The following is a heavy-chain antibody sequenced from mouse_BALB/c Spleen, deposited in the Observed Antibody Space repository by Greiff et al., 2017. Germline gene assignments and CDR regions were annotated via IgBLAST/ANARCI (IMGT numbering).Heavy chain of an antibody. V-gene: IGHV5-6*01. Sequence: EVMLVESGGDLVKPGGSLKLSCAASGFTFSSYGMSWVRQTPDKRLEWVATISSGGSYTYYPDSVKGRFTISRDNAKNTLYLQMSRLKSEDTAMYYCARPLITTEFAYWGQGTLVTVSA. J-gene: IGHJ3*01. CDR3: ARPLITTEFAY. CDR1: GFTFSSYG. D-gene: IGHD2-4*01. CDR2: ISSGGSYT.